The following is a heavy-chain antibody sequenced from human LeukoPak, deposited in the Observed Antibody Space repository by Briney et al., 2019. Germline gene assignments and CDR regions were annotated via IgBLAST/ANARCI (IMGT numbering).Heavy chain of an antibody. CDR2: IYYSGST. D-gene: IGHD1-1*01. Sequence: PSETLSLTCTVFGGSISSYYWSWIRQPPGRGLEWIGYIYYSGSTNYNPSLKSRVSISIDTSKSQFSLKVSSVTAADTAVYYCARHGTTGTNLNWFDPWGQGTLVTVSS. CDR3: ARHGTTGTNLNWFDP. V-gene: IGHV4-59*01. CDR1: GGSISSYY. J-gene: IGHJ5*02.